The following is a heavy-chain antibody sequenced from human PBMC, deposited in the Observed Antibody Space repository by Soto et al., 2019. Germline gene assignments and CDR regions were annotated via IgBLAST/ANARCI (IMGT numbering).Heavy chain of an antibody. CDR1: GGTFSSYA. CDR3: ARSGCGGDCPNRLDAFDI. J-gene: IGHJ3*02. CDR2: IIPIFGTA. D-gene: IGHD2-21*02. V-gene: IGHV1-69*13. Sequence: SVKVSCKASGGTFSSYAISWVRQAPGQGLEWMGGIIPIFGTANYAQKFQGRVTITADESTSIAYMELSSLRSEDTAVYYCARSGCGGDCPNRLDAFDIWGQGTMVTVSS.